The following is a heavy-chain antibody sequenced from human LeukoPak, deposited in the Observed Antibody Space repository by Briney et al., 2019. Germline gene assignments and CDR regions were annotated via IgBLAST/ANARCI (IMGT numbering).Heavy chain of an antibody. D-gene: IGHD4-17*01. CDR3: ASRSSGDYDNWFDP. Sequence: ASVKVSCRASGYTFTSYGISWVRQAPGQGLEWMGWISAYNGNTNYAQKLQGRVTMTTDTSTSTAYMELRSLRSDDTAVYYCASRSSGDYDNWFDPWGQGTLVTVSS. J-gene: IGHJ5*02. CDR2: ISAYNGNT. CDR1: GYTFTSYG. V-gene: IGHV1-18*01.